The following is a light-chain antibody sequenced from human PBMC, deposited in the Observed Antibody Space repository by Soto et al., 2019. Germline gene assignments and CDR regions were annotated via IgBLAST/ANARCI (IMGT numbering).Light chain of an antibody. J-gene: IGLJ2*01. CDR1: SSDVGGYNY. V-gene: IGLV2-14*01. Sequence: QSALTQPASVSGSPGQSITISCTGTSSDVGGYNYVSWYQQHPGKAPKLMIYEVSNRPSGVSNRFSGSKSGNTASLTISGAQAEDEADYYCSSYTSSSTLVVFGGGTKLTVL. CDR2: EVS. CDR3: SSYTSSSTLVV.